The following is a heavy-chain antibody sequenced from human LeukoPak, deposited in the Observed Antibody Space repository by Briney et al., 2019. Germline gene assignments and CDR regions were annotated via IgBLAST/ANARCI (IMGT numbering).Heavy chain of an antibody. Sequence: PGGSLRLSCAASGFTFSSYAMSWVRQAPGKGLEWVAFIWYDGTNKIYADYVQGRFTLSRDNSKNTVHLEMNSLRVEDTAVYYCVRGSSRTNLHVYFDSWGQGTLVTVSS. CDR2: IWYDGTNK. CDR3: VRGSSRTNLHVYFDS. J-gene: IGHJ4*02. CDR1: GFTFSSYA. D-gene: IGHD1-7*01. V-gene: IGHV3-30*02.